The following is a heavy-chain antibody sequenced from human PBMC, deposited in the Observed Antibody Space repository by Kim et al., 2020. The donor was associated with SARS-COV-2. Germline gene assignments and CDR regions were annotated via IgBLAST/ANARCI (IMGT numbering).Heavy chain of an antibody. D-gene: IGHD3-10*01. Sequence: GESLKISCKGSGYSFTSYWIGWVRQMPGKGLEWMGIIYPGDSDTRYSPSFQGQVTISADKSISTAYLQWSSLKASDTAMYYCARHRPSESYYNYFDYWGQGTLVTVSS. V-gene: IGHV5-51*01. CDR2: IYPGDSDT. J-gene: IGHJ4*02. CDR3: ARHRPSESYYNYFDY. CDR1: GYSFTSYW.